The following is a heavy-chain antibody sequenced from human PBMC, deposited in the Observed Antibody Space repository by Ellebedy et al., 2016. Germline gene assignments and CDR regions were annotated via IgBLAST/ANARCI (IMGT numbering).Heavy chain of an antibody. CDR2: INPNSGGT. V-gene: IGHV1-2*02. Sequence: ASVKVSCKASGYTFTGYYMHWVRQAPGQGLEWMGWINPNSGGTNYAQKLQGRVTMTRDTSTSTVYMELSSLRSEDTAVYYCAREEYYYDSSGYPVYYFDYWGQGTLVTVSS. D-gene: IGHD3-22*01. J-gene: IGHJ4*02. CDR1: GYTFTGYY. CDR3: AREEYYYDSSGYPVYYFDY.